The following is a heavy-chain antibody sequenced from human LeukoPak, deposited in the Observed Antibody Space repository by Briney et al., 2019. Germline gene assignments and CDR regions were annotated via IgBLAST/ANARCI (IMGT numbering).Heavy chain of an antibody. V-gene: IGHV1-18*01. J-gene: IGHJ6*03. D-gene: IGHD3-3*01. CDR1: GYTFTSYG. CDR2: ISAYNGNT. Sequence: ASVKVSCKASGYTFTSYGISWVRQAPGQGLEWMGWISAYNGNTNYAQKLQGRVTMTTDTSTSTAYMELRRLRSDDTAVYYCARDVGGENYDFWSSLYYYYYMDVWGKGTTVTVSS. CDR3: ARDVGGENYDFWSSLYYYYYMDV.